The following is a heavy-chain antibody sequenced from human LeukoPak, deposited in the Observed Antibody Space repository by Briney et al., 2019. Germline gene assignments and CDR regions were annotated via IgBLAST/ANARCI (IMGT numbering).Heavy chain of an antibody. Sequence: GESLKISCAASGFTFSSYAMSWVRQAPGKGLEWVSAIRGSGGSTCYADSVKGRFTISRDNSKNTLYLQMNSLRAEDTAVYYCAKDIDYGVAFDIWGQGTMVTVSS. CDR2: IRGSGGST. CDR3: AKDIDYGVAFDI. CDR1: GFTFSSYA. V-gene: IGHV3-23*01. D-gene: IGHD4-17*01. J-gene: IGHJ3*02.